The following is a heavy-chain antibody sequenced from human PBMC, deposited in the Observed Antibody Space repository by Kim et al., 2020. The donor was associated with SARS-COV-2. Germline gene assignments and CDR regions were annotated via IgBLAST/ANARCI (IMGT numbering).Heavy chain of an antibody. Sequence: SETLSLTCTVSGGSIRNYYWSWIRQPPGRGLEWMAYVFSSGRSNYNPSLNSRIATSVDSSKNQFSLELTSVTAADTAVYYCVRMGVFYSDGKIYYHGMDVWGQGTTVTVSS. CDR2: VFSSGRS. J-gene: IGHJ6*02. CDR3: VRMGVFYSDGKIYYHGMDV. V-gene: IGHV4-59*13. CDR1: GGSIRNYY. D-gene: IGHD3-22*01.